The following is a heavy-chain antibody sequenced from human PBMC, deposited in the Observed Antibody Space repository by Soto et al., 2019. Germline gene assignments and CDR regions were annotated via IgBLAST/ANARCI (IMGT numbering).Heavy chain of an antibody. CDR3: ARGGVIWRYYGSGSYHFTDNWFDP. CDR1: GYTFTGYY. CDR2: INPNSGGT. J-gene: IGHJ5*02. V-gene: IGHV1-2*02. Sequence: ASVKVSCKASGYTFTGYYMHWVRQAPGQGLEWMRWINPNSGGTNYAQKFQGRVTMTRDTSISTAYMELSRLRSDDTAVYYCARGGVIWRYYGSGSYHFTDNWFDPWGQGTLVTVSP. D-gene: IGHD3-10*01.